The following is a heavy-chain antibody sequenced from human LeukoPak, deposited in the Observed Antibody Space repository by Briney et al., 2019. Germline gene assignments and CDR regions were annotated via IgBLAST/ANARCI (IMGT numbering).Heavy chain of an antibody. CDR1: GGSISSYY. Sequence: VKPSETLSLTCTVSGGSISSYYWSWIRQPPGKGLEWIGYIYYSGSTNYNPSLKSRVTISVDTSKNQFSLKLSSVTAADTAVYYCARASVGYSSGWYWRGYFQHWGQGTLVTVSS. CDR3: ARASVGYSSGWYWRGYFQH. V-gene: IGHV4-59*01. J-gene: IGHJ1*01. D-gene: IGHD6-19*01. CDR2: IYYSGST.